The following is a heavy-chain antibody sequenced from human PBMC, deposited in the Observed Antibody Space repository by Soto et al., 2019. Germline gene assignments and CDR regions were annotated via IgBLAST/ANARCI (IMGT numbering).Heavy chain of an antibody. Sequence: GSLRLSCAASGFTFSSYWMHWVRQAPGKGLVWVSRINSDGSSTSYADSVKGRFTISRDNAKNTLYLQMNSLRAEDTAVYYCASTITMLRGHGMDVWGQGTTVTVSS. V-gene: IGHV3-74*01. CDR2: INSDGSST. D-gene: IGHD3-10*01. CDR1: GFTFSSYW. CDR3: ASTITMLRGHGMDV. J-gene: IGHJ6*02.